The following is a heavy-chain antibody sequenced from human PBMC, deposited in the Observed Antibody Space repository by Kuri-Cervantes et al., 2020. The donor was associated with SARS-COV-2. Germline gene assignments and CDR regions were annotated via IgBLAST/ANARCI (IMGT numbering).Heavy chain of an antibody. CDR3: ARSLQVVAL. J-gene: IGHJ4*02. Sequence: GESLKISCAASGFTFSSYAMHWVRQAPGKGLEYVSAISSNGGSTYYANSVKGRFTISRDNAKNSLYLQMNSLRAEDTAVYYCARSLQVVALWGQGTPVTVSS. D-gene: IGHD2-15*01. CDR1: GFTFSSYA. CDR2: ISSNGGST. V-gene: IGHV3-64*01.